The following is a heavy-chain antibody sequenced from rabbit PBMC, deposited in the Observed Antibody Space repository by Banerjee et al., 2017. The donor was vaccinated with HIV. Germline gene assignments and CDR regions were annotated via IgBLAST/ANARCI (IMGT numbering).Heavy chain of an antibody. CDR3: ARSLYGYATITRLDL. CDR2: IGAGSSGTT. D-gene: IGHD6-1*01. J-gene: IGHJ3*01. CDR1: GFTLSSYW. V-gene: IGHV1S40*01. Sequence: QSLEESGGDLVKPGASLTLTCTASGFTLSSYWMWWVRQAPGKGLEWIACIGAGSSGTTYYASWAKGRFTISKTSSTTVTLQMTSLTAADTATYFCARSLYGYATITRLDLWGQGTLVTVS.